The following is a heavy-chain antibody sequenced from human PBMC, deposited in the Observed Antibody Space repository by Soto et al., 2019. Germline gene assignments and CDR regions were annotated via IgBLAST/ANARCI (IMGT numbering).Heavy chain of an antibody. D-gene: IGHD5-18*01. J-gene: IGHJ6*02. CDR1: GGSFSGYY. CDR2: INHSGST. Sequence: SETLSLTCAVYGGSFSGYYWSWIRQPPGKGLEWIGEINHSGSTNYNPSLKSRVTISVDTSKNQFSLKLSSVTAADTAVYYCARGGYSYCYGGGWYYYYGMDVWGRGTTVTLSS. CDR3: ARGGYSYCYGGGWYYYYGMDV. V-gene: IGHV4-34*01.